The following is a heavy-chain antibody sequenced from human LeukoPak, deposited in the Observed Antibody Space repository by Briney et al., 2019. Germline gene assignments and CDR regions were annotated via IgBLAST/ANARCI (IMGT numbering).Heavy chain of an antibody. D-gene: IGHD1-1*01. CDR1: GYTFTGYY. Sequence: SVKVSCKASGYTFTGYYMHWVRQAPGQGLEWMGWIMPIFGTANYAQKFQGRVTITADESTSTAYMEVSSLTSDDTAMFYCARDPPGTTAFDLWGQGTMVTVSS. CDR2: IMPIFGTA. V-gene: IGHV1-69*13. CDR3: ARDPPGTTAFDL. J-gene: IGHJ3*01.